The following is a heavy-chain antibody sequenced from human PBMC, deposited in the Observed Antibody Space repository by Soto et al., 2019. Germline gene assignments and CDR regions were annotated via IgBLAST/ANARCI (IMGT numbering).Heavy chain of an antibody. V-gene: IGHV1-69*12. CDR2: IIPIFGTA. CDR3: AKNSSSWYYFDY. D-gene: IGHD6-13*01. Sequence: QVQLVQSGAEVKKHGSSVKVSCKASGGTFSSYAISWVRQAPGQGLEWMGGIIPIFGTANYAQKFQGRVTITEVESTSTAYMELSSLRSEDTAVYYCAKNSSSWYYFDYWGQGTLVTVSS. J-gene: IGHJ4*02. CDR1: GGTFSSYA.